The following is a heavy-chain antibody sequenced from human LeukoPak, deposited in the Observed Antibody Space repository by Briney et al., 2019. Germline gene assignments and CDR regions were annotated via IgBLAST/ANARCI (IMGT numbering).Heavy chain of an antibody. CDR2: ISSSSSYI. D-gene: IGHD6-13*01. V-gene: IGHV3-21*01. CDR1: GFTFSSYS. Sequence: AGGSLRLSCAASGFTFSSYSMNWVRQAPGKGLEWVSSISSSSSYIYYADSVKGRFTISRDNAKNSLYLQMNSLRAEDTAVYYCARLIAAAGTRGDYWGQGTLVTVSS. J-gene: IGHJ4*02. CDR3: ARLIAAAGTRGDY.